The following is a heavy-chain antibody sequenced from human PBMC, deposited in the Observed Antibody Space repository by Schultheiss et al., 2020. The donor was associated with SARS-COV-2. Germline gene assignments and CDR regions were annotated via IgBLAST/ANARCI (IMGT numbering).Heavy chain of an antibody. D-gene: IGHD4-11*01. CDR2: ISGSGGGT. CDR3: AKAFTVTWPHRFDY. CDR1: GFTVSSYG. J-gene: IGHJ4*02. Sequence: GGSLRLSCAASGFTVSSYGMHWVRQAPGKGLEWVSGISGSGGGTYYVDSVKGRFTISRDTSKNTLYLQMSSLRAEDTAVYYCAKAFTVTWPHRFDYWGQGTLVTVSS. V-gene: IGHV3-23*01.